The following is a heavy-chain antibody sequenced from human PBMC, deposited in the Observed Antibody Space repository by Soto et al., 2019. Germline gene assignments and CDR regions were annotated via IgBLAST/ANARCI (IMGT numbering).Heavy chain of an antibody. V-gene: IGHV4-39*02. D-gene: IGHD6-25*01. CDR1: GGSISSSSYY. Sequence: QLQLQESGPGLVKPSETLSLTCTVSGGSISSSSYYWGWIRQPPGKGLEWIGSIYYSGSTYYNPSLKCRVTISVDTPKNHFPLNLSSVPAADTAVFYWARGPRYSYSSGYAFDIWGQGTMVTVSS. CDR3: ARGPRYSYSSGYAFDI. J-gene: IGHJ3*02. CDR2: IYYSGST.